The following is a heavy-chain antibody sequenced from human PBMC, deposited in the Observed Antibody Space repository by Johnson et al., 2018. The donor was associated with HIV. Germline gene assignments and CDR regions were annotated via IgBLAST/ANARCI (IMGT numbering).Heavy chain of an antibody. CDR3: ARQTLRAFDI. Sequence: QVQLVESGGGVVQPGRSLRVSCAASGFTFSSYGMHWVRQAPGKGLEWVAVISYDGSNKYYADSVKGRFTISRDNSKNTLYLRMNSLRAEDTAVYYCARQTLRAFDIWGQGTMVTVSS. CDR1: GFTFSSYG. V-gene: IGHV3-30*19. J-gene: IGHJ3*02. CDR2: ISYDGSNK.